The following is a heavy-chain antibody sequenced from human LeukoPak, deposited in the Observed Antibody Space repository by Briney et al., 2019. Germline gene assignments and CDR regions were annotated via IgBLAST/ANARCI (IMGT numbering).Heavy chain of an antibody. CDR3: ARVGNWNDVSY. CDR2: IKEDGSVK. D-gene: IGHD1-1*01. J-gene: IGHJ4*02. Sequence: PGGSLRLSCAASGFTFKNHWISWVRQAPGKGLEWVANIKEDGSVKDYVDSVKGRFTISRDNAKNSLYLQMDSLRTEDTAVYYCARVGNWNDVSYWGQGTLVTVSS. CDR1: GFTFKNHW. V-gene: IGHV3-7*03.